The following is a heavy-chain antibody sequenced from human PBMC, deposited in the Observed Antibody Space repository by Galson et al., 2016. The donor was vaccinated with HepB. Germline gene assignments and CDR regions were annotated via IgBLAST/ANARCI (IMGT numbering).Heavy chain of an antibody. J-gene: IGHJ4*02. CDR2: IYSGGST. CDR1: GFTVRNNY. CDR3: ARGVYGDHGWFDY. D-gene: IGHD4-17*01. Sequence: SLRLSCAASGFTVRNNYMRWVRQAPGKGLEWVSLIYSGGSTYYADSVKGRFTISRDSSKNTLFLQMNTLRAEDTAVYYCARGVYGDHGWFDYWGQGTLVTVSS. V-gene: IGHV3-66*01.